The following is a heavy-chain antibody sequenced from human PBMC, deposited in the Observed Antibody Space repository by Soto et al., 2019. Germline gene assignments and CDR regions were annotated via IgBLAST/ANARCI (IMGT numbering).Heavy chain of an antibody. CDR3: SVRHPDDWYFDL. CDR1: GGSFSGYY. Sequence: QVQLQQWGAGLLKPSETLSFTCAVYGGSFSGYYWSWIRQPPGKGLEWIGEINHSGSTNYNPSLKSRVTISVDTSKNQFSLKLSSVTAADTAVYYCSVRHPDDWYFDLWGRGTLVTVSS. CDR2: INHSGST. J-gene: IGHJ2*01. V-gene: IGHV4-34*01.